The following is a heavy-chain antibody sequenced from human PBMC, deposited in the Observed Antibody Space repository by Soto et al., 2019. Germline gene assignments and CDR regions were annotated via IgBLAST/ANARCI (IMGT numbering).Heavy chain of an antibody. J-gene: IGHJ4*02. CDR3: ARAAVTTYYFEY. D-gene: IGHD4-17*01. Sequence: EVQLVESGGDLVQPGGSLRLSCAASGFTFSSYWMHWVRQAPGKGLVWVSRINPDGSRTSYADSVKGRFTISRDNAKNTLYLQMTSLGAEDTAVYYCARAAVTTYYFEYWGQGTLVTVSS. CDR2: INPDGSRT. V-gene: IGHV3-74*01. CDR1: GFTFSSYW.